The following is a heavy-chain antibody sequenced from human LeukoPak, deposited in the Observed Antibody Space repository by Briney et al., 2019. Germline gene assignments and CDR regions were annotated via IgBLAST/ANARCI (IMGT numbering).Heavy chain of an antibody. V-gene: IGHV6-1*01. Sequence: SQTLSLTCAISGDSVSINSAAWNWIRQSPSRGLEWLGRTYYRSKWYNDYAVSVKSRITINPDTSKNQFSLQLNSVTPEDTAVYYCARGRVVKTAAGNNGNFDYWGQGTLVTVSS. J-gene: IGHJ4*02. CDR1: GDSVSINSAA. D-gene: IGHD6-13*01. CDR3: ARGRVVKTAAGNNGNFDY. CDR2: TYYRSKWYN.